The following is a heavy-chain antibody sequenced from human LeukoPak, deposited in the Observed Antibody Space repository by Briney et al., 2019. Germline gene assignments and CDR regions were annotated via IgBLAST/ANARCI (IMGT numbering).Heavy chain of an antibody. CDR2: IYYSGST. J-gene: IGHJ4*02. Sequence: PSETLSLTCTVSGGSISSYYWSWIRQPPGKGLEWIGDIYYSGSTNYNPSLKSRVTISVDTSKNQFSLKLSSVTAADTAVYYCARDESDYYDSSGYFDYWGQGTLVTVSS. V-gene: IGHV4-59*01. CDR3: ARDESDYYDSSGYFDY. D-gene: IGHD3-22*01. CDR1: GGSISSYY.